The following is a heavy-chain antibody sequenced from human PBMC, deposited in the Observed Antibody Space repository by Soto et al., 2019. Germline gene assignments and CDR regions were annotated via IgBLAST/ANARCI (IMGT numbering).Heavy chain of an antibody. V-gene: IGHV4-59*01. CDR3: ARAYGYYFDY. J-gene: IGHJ4*02. Sequence: SETLSLTCTVSGGSISSYYWSWIRQPPGKGLEWIGYIYYSGSTNYNPSLKSRVTISVDTSKNQFSLKLSSVTAADTAVYYCARAYGYYFDYWGQGSLVTVSS. D-gene: IGHD4-17*01. CDR2: IYYSGST. CDR1: GGSISSYY.